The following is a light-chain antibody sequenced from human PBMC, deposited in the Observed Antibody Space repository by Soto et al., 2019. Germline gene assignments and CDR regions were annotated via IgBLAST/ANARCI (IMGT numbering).Light chain of an antibody. J-gene: IGLJ2*01. CDR1: SSDIGSYNF. CDR3: TAYAGSNCPVV. Sequence: QSVLTQPPSASGSPGQSVTISCTGASSDIGSYNFVSWYQQHPDKAPKLLIYDVTQRPSGVPDRFSGSKSGNTASLTGSGLRAEYEADYYCTAYAGSNCPVVFGGGTKRTVL. V-gene: IGLV2-8*01. CDR2: DVT.